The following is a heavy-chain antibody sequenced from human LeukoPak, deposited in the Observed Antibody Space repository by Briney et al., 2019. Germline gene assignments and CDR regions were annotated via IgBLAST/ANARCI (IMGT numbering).Heavy chain of an antibody. CDR2: IYTSGST. CDR1: GGSISSYY. V-gene: IGHV4-4*07. Sequence: ASETLSLTCTVSGGSISSYYWSWIRQPAGKGLEWIGRIYTSGSTNYNPSLKSRVTMSVDTSKNQFSLKLSSVTAADTAVYYCARETLSGYYYGSGSKVGYNWFDPWGQGTLVTVSS. CDR3: ARETLSGYYYGSGSKVGYNWFDP. J-gene: IGHJ5*02. D-gene: IGHD3-10*01.